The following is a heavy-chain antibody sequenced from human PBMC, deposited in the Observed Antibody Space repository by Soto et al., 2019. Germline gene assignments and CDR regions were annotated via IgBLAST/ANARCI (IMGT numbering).Heavy chain of an antibody. Sequence: GGSLRLSCAASGFTFSSYAMSWVRQAPGKGLEWVSAISGSGGSTYYADSVKGRFTISRDNSKNTLYLQMNSLRAEDTAVYYCAKDGYDFWSGYKVPRGFDYWGQGTLVTVSS. V-gene: IGHV3-23*01. CDR2: ISGSGGST. CDR1: GFTFSSYA. D-gene: IGHD3-3*01. J-gene: IGHJ4*02. CDR3: AKDGYDFWSGYKVPRGFDY.